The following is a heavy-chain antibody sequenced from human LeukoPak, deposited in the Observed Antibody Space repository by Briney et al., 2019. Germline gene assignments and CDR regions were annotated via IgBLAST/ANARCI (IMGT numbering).Heavy chain of an antibody. CDR3: AKGLQWLVAKYYFDY. D-gene: IGHD6-19*01. CDR2: IIPIFGTA. CDR1: GGTFSSYA. V-gene: IGHV1-69*05. Sequence: SVKVSCKASGGTFSSYAISWVRQAPGQGLEWMGRIIPIFGTANYAQKFQGRVTITTDESTSTAYMELSSLRSEDTAVYYCAKGLQWLVAKYYFDYWGQGTLVTVSS. J-gene: IGHJ4*02.